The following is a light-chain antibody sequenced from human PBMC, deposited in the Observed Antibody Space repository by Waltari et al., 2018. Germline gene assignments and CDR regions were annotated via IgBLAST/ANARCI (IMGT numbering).Light chain of an antibody. Sequence: QSALTQPPSVSGSPGQSVTISCTGTSSDIRFYNRVSWYQQSPGTAPKLIIYEVTNRPSGVPDRFSASKSGNTAFLTISGLQAEDEADYFCSSFSKTSTFVVFGGGTKLTVL. CDR3: SSFSKTSTFVV. CDR2: EVT. CDR1: SSDIRFYNR. V-gene: IGLV2-18*02. J-gene: IGLJ2*01.